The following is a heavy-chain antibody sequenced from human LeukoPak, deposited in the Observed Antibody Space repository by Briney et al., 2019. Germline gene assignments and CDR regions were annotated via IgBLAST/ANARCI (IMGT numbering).Heavy chain of an antibody. J-gene: IGHJ4*02. CDR2: MNPNSGNT. V-gene: IGHV1-8*01. CDR3: ARGHRIAAAGGY. CDR1: GYTFTSYD. D-gene: IGHD6-13*01. Sequence: ASVKVSCKASGYTFTSYDINWVRQATGQGLEWMGWMNPNSGNTGYAQKFQGRVTMTRNTSISTAYMELSSLRSEDTAVYYCARGHRIAAAGGYWGQGTLVTVSS.